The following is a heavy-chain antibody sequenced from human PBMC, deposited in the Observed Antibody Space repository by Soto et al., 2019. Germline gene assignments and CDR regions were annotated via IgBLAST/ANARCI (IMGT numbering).Heavy chain of an antibody. J-gene: IGHJ4*02. CDR1: GFTFSSYA. D-gene: IGHD1-26*01. V-gene: IGHV3-23*01. Sequence: EVQLLESGGGLVQPGGSLRLSCAASGFTFSSYAMRWVRQAPVKGLEWVSAISGSGDSTYYADSVKGRSTISGDTSKNTLYLQMNSLRAEDTAVYYCARRGSGSYYDYWGQGTLVTVSS. CDR2: ISGSGDST. CDR3: ARRGSGSYYDY.